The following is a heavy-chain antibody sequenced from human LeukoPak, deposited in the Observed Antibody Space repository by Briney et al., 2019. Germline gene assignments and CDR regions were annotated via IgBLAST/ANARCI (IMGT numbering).Heavy chain of an antibody. CDR2: IIPIFGTA. CDR1: GYTFTSYG. V-gene: IGHV1-69*05. CDR3: ARGAPAWTGYYFDY. D-gene: IGHD3/OR15-3a*01. Sequence: SVKVSCKASGYTFTSYGISWVRQAPGQGLEWMGGIIPIFGTANYAQKFQGRVTITTDESTSTAYMELSSLRSEDTAVYYCARGAPAWTGYYFDYWGQGTLVTVSS. J-gene: IGHJ4*02.